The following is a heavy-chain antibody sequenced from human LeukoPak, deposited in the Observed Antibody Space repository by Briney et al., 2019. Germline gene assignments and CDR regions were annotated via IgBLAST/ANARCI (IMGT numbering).Heavy chain of an antibody. CDR3: ARDLHYYDSSGYYGERFDP. Sequence: GASVKVSCKASGYTFTGYYMHWVRQAPGQGLEWMGWINPNSGGTNYAQKFQGRVTMTRDTSISTAYMELSRLRSDDTAVYYCARDLHYYDSSGYYGERFDPWGQGTLVTVSS. D-gene: IGHD3-22*01. J-gene: IGHJ5*02. CDR1: GYTFTGYY. V-gene: IGHV1-2*02. CDR2: INPNSGGT.